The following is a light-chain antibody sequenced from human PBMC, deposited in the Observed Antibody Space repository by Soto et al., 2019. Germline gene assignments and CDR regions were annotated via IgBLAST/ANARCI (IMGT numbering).Light chain of an antibody. CDR1: QSVSSSS. Sequence: EVVLTQSPGTLSLSPGERATLSCRASQSVSSSSLAWYQQKPGQAPRLLIYGASSRATGIPDRFSGSGSGTDFTLTVNRLEPEDFAVYYCQYFGSSSWTFGQVTKVEI. CDR2: GAS. J-gene: IGKJ1*01. V-gene: IGKV3-20*01. CDR3: QYFGSSSWT.